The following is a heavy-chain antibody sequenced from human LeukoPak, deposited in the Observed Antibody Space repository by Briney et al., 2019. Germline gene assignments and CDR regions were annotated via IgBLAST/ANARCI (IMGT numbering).Heavy chain of an antibody. CDR2: IYSTGST. D-gene: IGHD3-9*01. Sequence: SETLSLTCTVSGGSINRYYWSWIRQPAGKGLEWIGRIYSTGSTNYNPSLKSRVTISVDTSKNQFSLKLSSVTAADTAVYYCARGLVDWGHYFDYWGQGTLVTVSS. J-gene: IGHJ4*02. CDR3: ARGLVDWGHYFDY. V-gene: IGHV4-4*07. CDR1: GGSINRYY.